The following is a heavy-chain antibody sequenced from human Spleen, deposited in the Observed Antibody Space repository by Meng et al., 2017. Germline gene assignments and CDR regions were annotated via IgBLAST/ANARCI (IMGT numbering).Heavy chain of an antibody. Sequence: VRLRRWGEGLLQPSAPLSRTCVASGGSFSDYYWSWIRQPPGKGLEWIGEINHSGSTNYNPSLESRATISVDTSQNNLSLKLSSVTAADSAVYYCARGPTTMAHDFDYWGQGTLVTVSS. D-gene: IGHD4-11*01. CDR1: GGSFSDYY. CDR3: ARGPTTMAHDFDY. V-gene: IGHV4-34*01. J-gene: IGHJ4*02. CDR2: INHSGST.